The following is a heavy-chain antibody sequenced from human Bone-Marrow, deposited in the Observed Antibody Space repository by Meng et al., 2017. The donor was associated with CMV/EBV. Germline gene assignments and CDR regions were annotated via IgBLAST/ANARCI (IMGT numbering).Heavy chain of an antibody. Sequence: GESLKISCAASGFTFSDYYMSWIRQAPGKGLEWVAFIRYDGSNKYYADSVKGRFTISRDNSKNTLYLQMNSLRAEDTAVYYCAKETSSLTGYCSGGSCYSGRYDYYYGMDVWGQGTTVTGSS. CDR3: AKETSSLTGYCSGGSCYSGRYDYYYGMDV. CDR2: IRYDGSNK. CDR1: GFTFSDYY. V-gene: IGHV3-30*02. D-gene: IGHD2-15*01. J-gene: IGHJ6*01.